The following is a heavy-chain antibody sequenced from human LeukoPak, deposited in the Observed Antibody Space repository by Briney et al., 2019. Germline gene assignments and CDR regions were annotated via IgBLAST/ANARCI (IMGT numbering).Heavy chain of an antibody. V-gene: IGHV3-30*18. CDR2: ISHDGSNK. Sequence: GGSLRLSCAASGFTFSSYGMHWVRQAPGKGLEWVAVISHDGSNKYYSDSVKGRFTISRDNSKNTLYLQMNSLRAEDTAMYYCAKEPDYGDYYYYYGMDVWGKGTTVTVSS. CDR3: AKEPDYGDYYYYYGMDV. J-gene: IGHJ6*04. CDR1: GFTFSSYG. D-gene: IGHD4-17*01.